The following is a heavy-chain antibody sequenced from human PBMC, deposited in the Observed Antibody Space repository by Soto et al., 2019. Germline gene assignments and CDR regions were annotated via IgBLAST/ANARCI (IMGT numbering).Heavy chain of an antibody. CDR1: EFTFSSYN. V-gene: IGHV3-48*01. CDR2: ISSSSSTI. Sequence: GGSLRLSCVASEFTFSSYNMKWVRQAPGKGLEWVSYISSSSSTIYYADSVKGRFTISRDNAKKSLYLQMNSLRAEDTAVYYCARVRNNWFDPWGQGTLVTVSS. CDR3: ARVRNNWFDP. J-gene: IGHJ5*02.